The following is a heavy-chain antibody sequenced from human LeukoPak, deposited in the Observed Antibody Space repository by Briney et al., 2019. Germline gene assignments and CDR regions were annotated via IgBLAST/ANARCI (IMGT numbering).Heavy chain of an antibody. Sequence: GGSLRLSCAASGFTFSNAWMSWVRQAPGKGLEWVSAISGSGGSTYYADSVKGRFTISRDNSKNTLYLQMNSLRAEDTAVYYCVKEIGYYDFWSGYCYFDYWGQGTLVTVSS. V-gene: IGHV3-23*01. CDR1: GFTFSNAW. D-gene: IGHD3-3*01. CDR3: VKEIGYYDFWSGYCYFDY. J-gene: IGHJ4*02. CDR2: ISGSGGST.